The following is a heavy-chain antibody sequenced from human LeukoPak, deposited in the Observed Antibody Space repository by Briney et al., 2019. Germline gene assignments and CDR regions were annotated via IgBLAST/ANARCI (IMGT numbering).Heavy chain of an antibody. D-gene: IGHD3-22*01. J-gene: IGHJ4*02. CDR1: GFTFSSYG. CDR2: IKDDGSNK. CDR3: ARDGRISYYDSSGPFDY. Sequence: GGSLRLSCAASGFTFSSYGMHWVRQAPGKGLEWVSGIKDDGSNKYYADSVKGRFTISRDNSKNTLYLQMDSLRAEDTAVYYCARDGRISYYDSSGPFDYWGQGTLVTVSS. V-gene: IGHV3-33*01.